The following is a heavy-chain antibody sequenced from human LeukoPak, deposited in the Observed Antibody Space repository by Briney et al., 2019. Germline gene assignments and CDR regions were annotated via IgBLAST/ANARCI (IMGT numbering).Heavy chain of an antibody. CDR1: GYSISSAYS. V-gene: IGHV4-38-2*02. D-gene: IGHD5-18*01. Sequence: SETLSLTCTVSGYSISSAYSWGWIRQPPGKGLAWIGHIYHRGSTYYNPSLKSRVTISVDTSKNQFSLKLNSVTAADTAVYYCARTEESGYSYGYFGYYYYMDVWGKGTTVTVSS. CDR3: ARTEESGYSYGYFGYYYYMDV. J-gene: IGHJ6*03. CDR2: IYHRGST.